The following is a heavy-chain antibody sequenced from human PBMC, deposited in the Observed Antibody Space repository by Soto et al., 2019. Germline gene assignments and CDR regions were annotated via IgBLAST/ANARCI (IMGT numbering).Heavy chain of an antibody. D-gene: IGHD6-6*01. V-gene: IGHV1-58*01. CDR1: GFTFTSSA. CDR3: AAELVEQQLVRGRYYYGMDV. Sequence: QMQLVQSGPEVKKPGTSVKVSCKASGFTFTSSAVQWVRQARGQRLEWIGWIVVGSGNTNYAQKFQERVTITRDMSTSTAYMELSSLRSEDTAVYYCAAELVEQQLVRGRYYYGMDVWGQGTTVTVSS. CDR2: IVVGSGNT. J-gene: IGHJ6*02.